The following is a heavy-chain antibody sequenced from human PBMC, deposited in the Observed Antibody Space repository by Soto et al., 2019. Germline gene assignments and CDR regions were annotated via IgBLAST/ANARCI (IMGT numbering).Heavy chain of an antibody. Sequence: SETLSLTCTVSGGSISSYYWNWVRQPPGKGLEWIGYIYYTGTTNFNPSLKSRITMSVDTSKKQFSLNLSSVTAADTAVYYCVRGGAVLWGQGILVTVSS. D-gene: IGHD3-10*01. CDR3: VRGGAVL. J-gene: IGHJ4*02. CDR2: IYYTGTT. CDR1: GGSISSYY. V-gene: IGHV4-59*01.